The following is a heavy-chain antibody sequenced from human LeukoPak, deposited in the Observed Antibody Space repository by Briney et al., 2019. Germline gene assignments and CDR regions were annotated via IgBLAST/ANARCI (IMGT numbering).Heavy chain of an antibody. CDR1: GFTFSSFA. J-gene: IGHJ4*02. D-gene: IGHD1-26*01. V-gene: IGHV3-23*01. Sequence: GGSLRLSCAASGFTFSSFAMSWVRQAPGKGLEWVSTIRGSGSSTYYADSVKGRFTVSRDNSKNTLYLQMNSLRAEDTAVYYCAKTMGAIDHDYWGQGTLVTVSS. CDR2: IRGSGSST. CDR3: AKTMGAIDHDY.